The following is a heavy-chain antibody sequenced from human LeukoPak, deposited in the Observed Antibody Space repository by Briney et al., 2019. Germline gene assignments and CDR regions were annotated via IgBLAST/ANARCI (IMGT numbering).Heavy chain of an antibody. CDR3: ARGAWELLKYHFDY. Sequence: PSETLSLTCAVYGGSFSGYYWSWIRQPPGKGLEWIGEINHSGSTNYNPSLKSRVTISVDTSKNQFSLKLSSVTAADTAVYYCARGAWELLKYHFDYWGQGTLVTVSS. J-gene: IGHJ4*02. D-gene: IGHD1-26*01. V-gene: IGHV4-34*01. CDR1: GGSFSGYY. CDR2: INHSGST.